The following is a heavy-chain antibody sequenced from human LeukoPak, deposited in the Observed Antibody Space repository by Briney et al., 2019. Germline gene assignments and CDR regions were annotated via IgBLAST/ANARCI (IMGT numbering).Heavy chain of an antibody. CDR1: GASMSGQH. CDR2: IHYDGRT. Sequence: SETLSLTCTVSGASMSGQHWSWIRQAPGKGLEWIAWIHYDGRTNYNPSLKSRLSLSVDTSTNQFSLSLNSVTAADTAVYFCARHLNGGTHPLDNWGPGIRVIVSP. J-gene: IGHJ4*02. D-gene: IGHD2-8*01. V-gene: IGHV4-59*08. CDR3: ARHLNGGTHPLDN.